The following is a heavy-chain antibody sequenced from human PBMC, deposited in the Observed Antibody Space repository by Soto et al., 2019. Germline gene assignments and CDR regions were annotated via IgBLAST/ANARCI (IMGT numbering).Heavy chain of an antibody. J-gene: IGHJ4*02. CDR1: GFTFSSYA. CDR3: AMGSDGYY. V-gene: IGHV3-23*01. D-gene: IGHD6-19*01. Sequence: GGSLRLSCAASGFTFSSYAMTWVRQAPGKGLEWVSSISGKSDTTYYADSVKGRFTISRDNSKNTLYLQMNSLRAEDTAVYYCAMGSDGYYWGQGTLVTVSS. CDR2: ISGKSDTT.